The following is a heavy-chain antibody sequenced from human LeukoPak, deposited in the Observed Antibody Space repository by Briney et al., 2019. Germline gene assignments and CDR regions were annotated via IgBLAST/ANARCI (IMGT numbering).Heavy chain of an antibody. CDR1: GFSVSSNY. CDR3: ARDPGDPSTRSLDY. Sequence: GGSLRLSCAASGFSVSSNYMSWVRQAPGKGLEWVSVIYSGGGTYYADSVEGRFTISRDNSKNTLYLQMNSLGAEDTAVYYCARDPGDPSTRSLDYWGQGTLVTVSS. D-gene: IGHD2/OR15-2a*01. J-gene: IGHJ4*02. CDR2: IYSGGGT. V-gene: IGHV3-66*01.